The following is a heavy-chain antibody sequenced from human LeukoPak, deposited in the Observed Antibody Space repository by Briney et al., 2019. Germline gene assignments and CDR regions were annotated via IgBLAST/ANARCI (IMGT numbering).Heavy chain of an antibody. CDR2: IYPGDSDT. V-gene: IGHV5-51*01. J-gene: IGHJ4*01. D-gene: IGHD3-10*01. CDR3: ASARPAFGEEGDY. CDR1: GYSFTSYW. Sequence: HGESLKISCKGSGYSFTSYWIGWVRQMPGKGLEWMGIIYPGDSDTRYSPSFQGQVTISADKSISTAYLQWSSLKASDTAMYYCASARPAFGEEGDYCGHGTLVTVSS.